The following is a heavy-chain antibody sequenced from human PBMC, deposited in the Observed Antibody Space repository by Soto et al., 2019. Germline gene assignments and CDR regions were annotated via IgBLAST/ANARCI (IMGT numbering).Heavy chain of an antibody. Sequence: QVQLVQSGGGVIQPGKSLRLSCAASGITFTTYGMHWVRQTRGKGLEWVAVVSYDGSHKYYADSVKGRFTISRDDSKNTLYLQMNSLRVEDTAVYYCAKEMYPRTVLDSSSPWGDYWGQGTLVTVSS. CDR3: AKEMYPRTVLDSSSPWGDY. CDR1: GITFTTYG. D-gene: IGHD6-6*01. J-gene: IGHJ4*02. CDR2: VSYDGSHK. V-gene: IGHV3-30*18.